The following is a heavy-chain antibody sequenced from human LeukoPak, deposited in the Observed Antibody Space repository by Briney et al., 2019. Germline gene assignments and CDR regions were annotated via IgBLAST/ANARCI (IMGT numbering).Heavy chain of an antibody. CDR1: GFTFSSYS. J-gene: IGHJ6*03. D-gene: IGHD6-19*01. V-gene: IGHV3-48*01. CDR3: AKDSGSGWYNYYYYYYMDV. CDR2: ISSSSSTI. Sequence: GGSLRLSCAASGFTFSSYSMNWVRQAPGKGLEWVSYISSSSSTIYYADSVKGRFTISRDNAKNSLYLQMNSLRAEDTAVYYCAKDSGSGWYNYYYYYYMDVWGKGTTVTVSS.